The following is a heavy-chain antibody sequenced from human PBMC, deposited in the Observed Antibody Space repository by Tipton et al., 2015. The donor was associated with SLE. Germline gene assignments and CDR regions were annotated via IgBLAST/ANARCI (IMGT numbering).Heavy chain of an antibody. J-gene: IGHJ3*02. CDR2: IYCSGST. Sequence: LRLSCTVSGGSISSYYWSWIRQPPGKGLEWIGYIYCSGSTNYNPSLKSRVNISIDTSKNQFSLNLNSVTAADTAMYYCARDGGAFDIWGQGTMVTVSS. V-gene: IGHV4-59*01. CDR1: GGSISSYY. CDR3: ARDGGAFDI.